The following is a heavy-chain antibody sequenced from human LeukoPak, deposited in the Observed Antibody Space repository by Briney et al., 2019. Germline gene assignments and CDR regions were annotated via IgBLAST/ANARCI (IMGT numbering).Heavy chain of an antibody. CDR1: GFTFSSYS. D-gene: IGHD3-9*01. CDR3: ARELQTSYDILTGYYTRGFDY. CDR2: ISSSSSYI. V-gene: IGHV3-21*01. J-gene: IGHJ4*02. Sequence: GGSLRLSCAASGFTFSSYSMNWVRQAPGKGLEWVSSISSSSSYIYYADSVKGRFTISRDNAKNSLYLQMNSLRAEDTAVYYCARELQTSYDILTGYYTRGFDYWGQGTLVTVSS.